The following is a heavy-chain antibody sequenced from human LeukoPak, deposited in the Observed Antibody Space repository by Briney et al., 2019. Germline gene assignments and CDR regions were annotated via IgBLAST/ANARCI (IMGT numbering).Heavy chain of an antibody. V-gene: IGHV4-39*01. Sequence: SETLSLTCTVSGGSISSSNYYWGWIRQPPGKGLEWIGSIYYSGNTYYNSSLKSRVTISVDTSKNHFSLKLSSVTAADTAVYYCARQRYCSSTSCRTNWFDPWGQGTLVTVSS. CDR3: ARQRYCSSTSCRTNWFDP. D-gene: IGHD2-2*01. CDR2: IYYSGNT. CDR1: GGSISSSNYY. J-gene: IGHJ5*02.